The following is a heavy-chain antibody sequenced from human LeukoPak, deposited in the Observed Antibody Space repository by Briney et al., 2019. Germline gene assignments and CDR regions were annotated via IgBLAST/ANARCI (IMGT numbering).Heavy chain of an antibody. D-gene: IGHD1-26*01. CDR3: TRIKWDLTYFDY. CDR1: GFTVNNYW. CDR2: INVDGSSI. Sequence: GGSLRLSCAASGFTVNNYWMHWVRHAPGKGLVWVSRINVDGSSISYADSVKGRSTISRDNARNTLYLQMNSLRAEDTAVYYCTRIKWDLTYFDYWGQGTLVTASS. V-gene: IGHV3-74*01. J-gene: IGHJ4*02.